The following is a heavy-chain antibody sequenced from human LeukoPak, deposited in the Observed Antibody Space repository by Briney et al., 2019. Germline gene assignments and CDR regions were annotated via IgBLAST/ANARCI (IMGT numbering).Heavy chain of an antibody. CDR2: INPSGGST. CDR1: GYTFTSYY. V-gene: IGHV1-46*01. CDR3: ARGVFGVVNGYYFDY. D-gene: IGHD3-3*01. J-gene: IGHJ4*02. Sequence: ASVKVSCKASGYTFTSYYMHWVRQAPGQGLEWMGIINPSGGSTSYAQKFQGRVTMTRDMSTSTVYMELSSLRSEDTAVYYCARGVFGVVNGYYFDYWGQGSLVTVSS.